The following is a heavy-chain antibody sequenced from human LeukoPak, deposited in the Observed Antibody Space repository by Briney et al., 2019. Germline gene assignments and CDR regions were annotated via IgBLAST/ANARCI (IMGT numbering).Heavy chain of an antibody. Sequence: ASVKVSCKASGYTFTGFYTHWVRQAPGQGLEWMGWINPNGGGTNYAQKFQDRVTMTRDTSISTAYMELSSLRSDDTAIYYCARPLTTSGWYFDLWGRGTLVTVSS. CDR2: INPNGGGT. J-gene: IGHJ2*01. CDR1: GYTFTGFY. D-gene: IGHD1-14*01. V-gene: IGHV1-2*02. CDR3: ARPLTTSGWYFDL.